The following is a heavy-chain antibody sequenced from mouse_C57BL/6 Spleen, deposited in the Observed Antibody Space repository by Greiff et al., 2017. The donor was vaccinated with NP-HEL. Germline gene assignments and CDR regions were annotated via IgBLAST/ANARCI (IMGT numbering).Heavy chain of an antibody. CDR2: IYPGDGDT. D-gene: IGHD1-1*02. Sequence: VQLQQSGPELVKPGASVKISCKASGYAFSSSWMNWVKQRPGKGLEWIGRIYPGDGDTNYNGKFKGKATLTADKSSSTAYMQLSSLTSEDSAVYFCYGHYLDYGGQGTTLTVSS. V-gene: IGHV1-82*01. CDR3: YGHYLDY. J-gene: IGHJ2*01. CDR1: GYAFSSSW.